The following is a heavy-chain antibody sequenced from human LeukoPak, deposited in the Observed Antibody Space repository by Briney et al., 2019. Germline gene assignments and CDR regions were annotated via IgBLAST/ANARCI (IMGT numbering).Heavy chain of an antibody. CDR3: ARHIYSGTDGDAFDI. CDR1: GGSISSSSYY. V-gene: IGHV4-39*01. CDR2: IYYSGST. J-gene: IGHJ3*02. D-gene: IGHD1-26*01. Sequence: SETLSLTCTVSGGSISSSSYYWGWIRQPPGKGLEWIGTIYYSGSTYYDPSLKSRVTISVSTSKNQFSLKLSSVTAADTAVYYCARHIYSGTDGDAFDIWGQGTMVTVSS.